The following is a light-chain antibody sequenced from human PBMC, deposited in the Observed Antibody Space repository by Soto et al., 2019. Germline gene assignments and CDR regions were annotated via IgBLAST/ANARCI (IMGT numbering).Light chain of an antibody. J-gene: IGKJ1*01. Sequence: EMVMTQSPATLSVSPGERATLSCRASQSVSSNLAWYQQKPGQAPRLLIYDASTRATGIPARFSGSGSGTEFTLTISGLQSEDFAAYYCQQYNNWPPDGTFGQGTKVDIK. CDR3: QQYNNWPPDGT. CDR2: DAS. CDR1: QSVSSN. V-gene: IGKV3-15*01.